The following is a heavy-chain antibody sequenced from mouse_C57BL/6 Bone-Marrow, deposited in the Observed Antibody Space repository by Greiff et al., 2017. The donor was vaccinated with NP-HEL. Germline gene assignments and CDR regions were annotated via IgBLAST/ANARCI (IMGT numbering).Heavy chain of an antibody. J-gene: IGHJ3*01. CDR1: GYTFTSYG. D-gene: IGHD2-3*01. V-gene: IGHV1-81*01. CDR3: ARGGNGYYWFAY. CDR2: IYPRSGNT. Sequence: VQLQQSGAELARPGASVKLSCKASGYTFTSYGISWVKQRPGQGLEWIGEIYPRSGNTYYNEKFKGKATLTADKSSSTAYMELRSLTSEDSAVYFCARGGNGYYWFAYWGQGTLVTVSA.